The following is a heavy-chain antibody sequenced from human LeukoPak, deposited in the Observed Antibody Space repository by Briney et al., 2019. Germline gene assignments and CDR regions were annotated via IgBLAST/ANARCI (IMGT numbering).Heavy chain of an antibody. D-gene: IGHD3-10*01. J-gene: IGHJ4*02. V-gene: IGHV3-21*01. CDR1: DFTFSSYS. CDR2: ISSSSSYI. Sequence: GGSLRLSCAASDFTFSSYSTHWVRQTPGKGLEWVSFISSSSSYIFYADSVKGRFTISRDNAKNSLYLQMNSLRAEDTALYYCAKEGGDPSYYFDYWGQGTLVTVSS. CDR3: AKEGGDPSYYFDY.